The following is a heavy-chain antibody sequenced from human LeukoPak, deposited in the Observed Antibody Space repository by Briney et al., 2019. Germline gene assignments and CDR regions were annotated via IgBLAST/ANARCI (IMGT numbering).Heavy chain of an antibody. Sequence: GGSLRLSCAASGFTFSSYGIHWVRQAPGKGLEWVAFIRYDGSNKYYADSVKGRFTISRDNSKNTLYLQMNSLRAEDTAVYYCANAVVVTAMVDYWGQGTLVTVSS. D-gene: IGHD2-21*02. V-gene: IGHV3-30*02. CDR1: GFTFSSYG. CDR3: ANAVVVTAMVDY. CDR2: IRYDGSNK. J-gene: IGHJ4*02.